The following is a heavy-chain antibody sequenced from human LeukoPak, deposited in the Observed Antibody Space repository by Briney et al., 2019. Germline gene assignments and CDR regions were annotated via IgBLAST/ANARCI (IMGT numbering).Heavy chain of an antibody. J-gene: IGHJ4*02. V-gene: IGHV2-5*02. D-gene: IGHD6-6*01. CDR3: AHRGVIAALDY. Sequence: SGPTLVNPTQTLTLTCTFSGFSLSTSGVSVGWIRLPPGKALEWLALIYWDDDTRYSPSLKSRLAITMDTSKNQVVLVMTSMGPEDTATYYCAHRGVIAALDYWGQGTLVTVSS. CDR2: IYWDDDT. CDR1: GFSLSTSGVS.